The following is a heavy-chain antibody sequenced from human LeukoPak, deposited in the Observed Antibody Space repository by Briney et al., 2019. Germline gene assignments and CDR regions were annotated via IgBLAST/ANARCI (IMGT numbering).Heavy chain of an antibody. CDR1: GGTFSSYA. V-gene: IGHV1-69*05. Sequence: ASVKVSCKASGGTFSSYAISWVRQAPGQGLEWMGRIIPIFGTANYAPKFQGRVTLTKDESTSTAYMELSSLRSEDTAVYYCARDSLQPTAMVTEADYWGQGTLVTVSS. CDR2: IIPIFGTA. D-gene: IGHD5-18*01. CDR3: ARDSLQPTAMVTEADY. J-gene: IGHJ4*02.